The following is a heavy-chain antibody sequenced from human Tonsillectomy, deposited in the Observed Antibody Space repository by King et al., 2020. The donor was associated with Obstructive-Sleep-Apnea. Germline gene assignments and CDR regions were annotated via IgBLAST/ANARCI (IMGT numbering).Heavy chain of an antibody. Sequence: VQLVESGGGLVKPGGSLRLSCAASGFTVSNAWMSWVRQPPGKGLEWVGRIKSKIDGGATDYAAPVKGRFTISRDDSKNTLSLQMNNLKTDDTAVYFCATGGDLFGSSGYPPYYFGYWGQGTLVTVSS. CDR3: ATGGDLFGSSGYPPYYFGY. D-gene: IGHD3-22*01. V-gene: IGHV3-15*01. CDR2: IKSKIDGGAT. J-gene: IGHJ4*02. CDR1: GFTVSNAW.